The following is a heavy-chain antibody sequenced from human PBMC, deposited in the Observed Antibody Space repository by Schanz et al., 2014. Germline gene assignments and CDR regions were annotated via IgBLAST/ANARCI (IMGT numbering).Heavy chain of an antibody. D-gene: IGHD3-10*01. CDR1: GFIFRSFG. Sequence: EQLVESGGGVVQPGKSLRLSCATSGFIFRSFGIHWVRQAPGKGLEWVALVSSDGNNDYYTDSVKGRFTISRDNSKNTVHLQMNSLRAEDTAVYYCAKQHIVRGVIYLNWFDSWGQGTLVTVSS. V-gene: IGHV3-30*18. CDR2: VSSDGNND. CDR3: AKQHIVRGVIYLNWFDS. J-gene: IGHJ5*01.